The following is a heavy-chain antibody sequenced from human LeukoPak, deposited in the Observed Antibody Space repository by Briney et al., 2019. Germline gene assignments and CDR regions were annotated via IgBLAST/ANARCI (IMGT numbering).Heavy chain of an antibody. CDR1: GYTFTSYG. CDR3: ARVARYSSGWYRERYFQH. CDR2: ISAYNGNT. V-gene: IGHV1-18*01. D-gene: IGHD6-19*01. Sequence: ASVKVSCKASGYTFTSYGISWVRQAPGQGLEWMGWISAYNGNTNYAQKLQGRVTMTTDTSTSTAYMELRSLRSDDTAVYYCARVARYSSGWYRERYFQHWGQGTLVTVSS. J-gene: IGHJ1*01.